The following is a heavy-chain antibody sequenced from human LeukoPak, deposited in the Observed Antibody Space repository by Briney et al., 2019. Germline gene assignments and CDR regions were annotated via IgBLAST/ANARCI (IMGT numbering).Heavy chain of an antibody. CDR1: GFTFSSYW. CDR3: AREPPGDIVATDNDY. J-gene: IGHJ4*02. CDR2: IKKDGSEK. V-gene: IGHV3-7*03. D-gene: IGHD5-12*01. Sequence: GGSLRLSCAASGFTFSSYWMSCVRQAPGKGLEWVANIKKDGSEKYYVDSVKGRFTISRDNAKNSLYLQMNSLRAEDTALYYCAREPPGDIVATDNDYWGQGTLVTVSS.